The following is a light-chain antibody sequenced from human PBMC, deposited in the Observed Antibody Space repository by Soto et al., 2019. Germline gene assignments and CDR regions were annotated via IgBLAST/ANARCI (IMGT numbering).Light chain of an antibody. Sequence: EIVLAQSPGTLSLAPGEGATLSCRASQSVNSYLAWYQQKPGQAPRLLIYDTSNRATGIPARFSGSGSGTDFTLTISSLEPEDFAVYYCQQRTNWPPSITFGQGTRLEI. CDR2: DTS. J-gene: IGKJ5*01. CDR3: QQRTNWPPSIT. CDR1: QSVNSY. V-gene: IGKV3-11*01.